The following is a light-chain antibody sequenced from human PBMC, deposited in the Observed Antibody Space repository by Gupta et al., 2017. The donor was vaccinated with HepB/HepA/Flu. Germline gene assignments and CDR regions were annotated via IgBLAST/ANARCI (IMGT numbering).Light chain of an antibody. CDR2: GAS. V-gene: IGKV3-20*01. Sequence: EIGFAQSPGPLAFSPGERATLSCRASQSVSSSYLAWYQQKPGQAPRLLIYGASSRATGIPDRFSGSGSGTDFTLTISRLEPEDFAVYYCQQYGSSRWTFGQGTKVEIK. CDR1: QSVSSSY. CDR3: QQYGSSRWT. J-gene: IGKJ1*01.